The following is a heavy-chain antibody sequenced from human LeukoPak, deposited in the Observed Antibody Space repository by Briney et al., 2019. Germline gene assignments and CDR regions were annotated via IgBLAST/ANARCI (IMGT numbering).Heavy chain of an antibody. CDR3: ASGVIAARLADY. CDR1: GYSFTSYW. CDR2: IYTGHSDT. Sequence: GGSLKISCKGSGYSFTSYWIGWVRQMPGKGLEWMGIIYTGHSDTRYSPSFQGHVPISADKSISTAYLQWSSLKASDTAMYYCASGVIAARLADYWGQGTLVTVSS. V-gene: IGHV5-51*01. D-gene: IGHD6-6*01. J-gene: IGHJ4*02.